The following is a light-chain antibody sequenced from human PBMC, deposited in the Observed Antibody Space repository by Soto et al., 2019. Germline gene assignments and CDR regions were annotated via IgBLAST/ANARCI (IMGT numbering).Light chain of an antibody. Sequence: EIVMTQSPVTLSVSPGERSTLSFMSSQSVRSNLAWYQQKPGQAPRLLMYDASTRATGIPARFSGSGSGTEFTLTISSLQSEDFAVYYCQQYNYWPPWTFGQGTKVDI. CDR1: QSVRSN. CDR3: QQYNYWPPWT. J-gene: IGKJ1*01. CDR2: DAS. V-gene: IGKV3-15*01.